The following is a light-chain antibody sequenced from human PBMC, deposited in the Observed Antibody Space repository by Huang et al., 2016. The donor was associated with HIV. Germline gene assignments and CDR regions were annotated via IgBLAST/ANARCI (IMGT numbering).Light chain of an antibody. CDR1: QSIGTY. Sequence: DIQMTQSPSSLSASVGDRVTIACRASQSIGTYLNWYQQKPGKAPRLLIHVASSLQSVVPSRFSGSGSGTDFTLTISRLQPEDFATYYCQQSYSALGLTFGGGTKVEIK. CDR3: QQSYSALGLT. CDR2: VAS. V-gene: IGKV1-39*01. J-gene: IGKJ4*01.